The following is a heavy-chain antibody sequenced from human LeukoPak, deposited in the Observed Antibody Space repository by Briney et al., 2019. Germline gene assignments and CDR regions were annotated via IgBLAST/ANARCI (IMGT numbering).Heavy chain of an antibody. V-gene: IGHV4-30-2*01. D-gene: IGHD3-3*01. CDR3: AKHVPRSRLRLLEWLPPFDI. J-gene: IGHJ3*02. CDR2: IRDSTTT. Sequence: SQTLSLTCTVSGDSISSGVYYWTWTRQPPGKGLQWIGYIRDSTTTFQSSSLKSRVTMLEDRSKNQFSLKLTSVTAADTAVYYCAKHVPRSRLRLLEWLPPFDIWGQGTMVTVSS. CDR1: GDSISSGVYY.